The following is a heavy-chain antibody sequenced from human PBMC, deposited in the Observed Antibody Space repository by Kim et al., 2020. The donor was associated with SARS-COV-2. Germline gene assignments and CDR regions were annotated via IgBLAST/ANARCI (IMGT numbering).Heavy chain of an antibody. CDR1: GYTFTDYF. CDR3: ARDPPPSRWFGESDEDAYSFDH. V-gene: IGHV1-2*02. CDR2: INPNSGAT. J-gene: IGHJ4*02. D-gene: IGHD3-10*01. Sequence: ASVKVSCKASGYTFTDYFIHWVRQAPGQGLEWMGWINPNSGATTYAQKFQGRLTMTRDTSTGTVYVELSRLRSDDTAVYYCARDPPPSRWFGESDEDAYSFDHWGQGTLVTVSS.